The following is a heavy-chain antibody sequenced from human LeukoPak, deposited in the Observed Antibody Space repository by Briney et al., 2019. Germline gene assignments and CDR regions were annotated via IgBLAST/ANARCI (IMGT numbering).Heavy chain of an antibody. V-gene: IGHV1-2*06. J-gene: IGHJ1*01. CDR1: GYTFTGYY. Sequence: GASVKVSCKASGYTFTGYYMHWVRQAPGQGLEWMGRINPNSGGTNYAQKFQGRVTMTRDTSISTAYMELSRLRSDDTAVYYCAIYCSGWQEYFQHWGQGTLVTVSS. D-gene: IGHD6-19*01. CDR3: AIYCSGWQEYFQH. CDR2: INPNSGGT.